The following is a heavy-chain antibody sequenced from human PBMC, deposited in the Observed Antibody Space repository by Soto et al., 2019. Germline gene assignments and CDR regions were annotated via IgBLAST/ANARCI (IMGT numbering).Heavy chain of an antibody. CDR1: GYTLTELS. Sequence: VKVSCKVSGYTLTELSMHWVRQAPGKGLEWMGGFDPEDGETIYAQKFQGRVTMTEDTSTDTAYMELSSLRSEDTAVYYCATAGLVVNYYGSGSYYPYWGQGTLVTVSS. J-gene: IGHJ4*02. D-gene: IGHD3-10*01. CDR2: FDPEDGET. V-gene: IGHV1-24*01. CDR3: ATAGLVVNYYGSGSYYPY.